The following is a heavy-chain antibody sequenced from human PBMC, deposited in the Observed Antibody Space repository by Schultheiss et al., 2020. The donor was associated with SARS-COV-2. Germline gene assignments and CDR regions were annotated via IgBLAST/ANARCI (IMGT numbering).Heavy chain of an antibody. J-gene: IGHJ6*02. V-gene: IGHV4-34*01. CDR1: GGSISSYY. CDR3: ARGLYCSSTSCYARPYYGMDV. D-gene: IGHD2-2*01. CDR2: INHSGST. Sequence: SQTLSLTCTVSGGSISSYYWSWIRQPPGKGLEWIGEINHSGSTNYNPSLKSRVTISVDTSKNQFSLKLSSVTAADTAVYYCARGLYCSSTSCYARPYYGMDVWGQGTTVTVSS.